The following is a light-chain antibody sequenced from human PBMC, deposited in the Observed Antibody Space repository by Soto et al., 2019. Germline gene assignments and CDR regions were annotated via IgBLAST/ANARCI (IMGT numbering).Light chain of an antibody. J-gene: IGLJ1*01. CDR2: DVS. V-gene: IGLV2-14*03. CDR1: SSDGGGYNY. Sequence: QSVLTQPASVSGSPGQSISISCTGTSSDGGGYNYVSWYQHQPGKAPKLVIFDVSGRPSGISNRFSASKSGNTASLTIYGLRPEDEADYYCSSLTDFNLDVFGTGTKLTVL. CDR3: SSLTDFNLDV.